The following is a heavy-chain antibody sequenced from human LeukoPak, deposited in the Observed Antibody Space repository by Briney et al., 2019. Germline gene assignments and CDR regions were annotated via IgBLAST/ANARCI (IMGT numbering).Heavy chain of an antibody. D-gene: IGHD6-13*01. CDR3: ARHTPQEAAAKYDY. J-gene: IGHJ4*02. V-gene: IGHV4-39*01. Sequence: PSETLSLICTVSGGSIISTIHYWAWIRQAPGKALEWIGSLYYTGSASYNPSLKSRVAISVDTSRNQYSLKVDSLTAADTAIYYCARHTPQEAAAKYDYWGQGTLVTVSS. CDR1: GGSIISTIHY. CDR2: LYYTGSA.